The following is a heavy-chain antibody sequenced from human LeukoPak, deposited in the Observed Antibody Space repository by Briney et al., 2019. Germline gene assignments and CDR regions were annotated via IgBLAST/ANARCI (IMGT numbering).Heavy chain of an antibody. J-gene: IGHJ4*02. CDR2: INPNSGGT. V-gene: IGHV1-2*02. Sequence: ASVKDSCKASGYTFTGYYMHWVRQAPGQGLEWMGWINPNSGGTNYAQKFQGRVTMTRDTSISTAYMELSRLRSDDTAVYYCARDSAAYDILTGYYALYYFDYWGQGTLVTVSS. CDR1: GYTFTGYY. CDR3: ARDSAAYDILTGYYALYYFDY. D-gene: IGHD3-9*01.